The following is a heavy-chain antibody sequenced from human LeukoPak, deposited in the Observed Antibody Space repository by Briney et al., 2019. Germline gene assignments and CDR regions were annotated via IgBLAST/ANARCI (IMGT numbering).Heavy chain of an antibody. Sequence: PGGSLRLSCAASGFTFSSYAMSWVRQAPGKGLEWVSAISGSGGSTYYADSVRGRFTISRDNSKNTLYLRMNSLRAEDTAVYYCAKRKGSSWFNRYYFDYWGQGTLVTVSS. D-gene: IGHD6-13*01. CDR2: ISGSGGST. V-gene: IGHV3-23*01. CDR3: AKRKGSSWFNRYYFDY. CDR1: GFTFSSYA. J-gene: IGHJ4*02.